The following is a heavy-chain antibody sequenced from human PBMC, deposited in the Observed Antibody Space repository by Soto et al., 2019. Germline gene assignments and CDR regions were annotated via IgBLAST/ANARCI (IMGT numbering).Heavy chain of an antibody. CDR2: IWYDGSNK. V-gene: IGHV3-33*01. Sequence: GGSLRLSCAASGFTFSSYGMHWVRQAPGKGLEWVAVIWYDGSNKYYADSVKGRFTISRDNSKNTLYLQMNSLRAEDTAVYYCARDSSTSLQENYDFWSGYYSGGDLDYWGQGTLVTVSS. CDR3: ARDSSTSLQENYDFWSGYYSGGDLDY. CDR1: GFTFSSYG. J-gene: IGHJ4*02. D-gene: IGHD3-3*01.